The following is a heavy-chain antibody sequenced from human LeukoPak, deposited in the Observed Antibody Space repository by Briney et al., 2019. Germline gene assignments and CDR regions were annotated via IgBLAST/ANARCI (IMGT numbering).Heavy chain of an antibody. CDR2: IYTSGST. J-gene: IGHJ3*02. CDR3: ERWPYSGSWQIGAFDI. D-gene: IGHD1-26*01. CDR1: GGSISSYY. V-gene: IGHV4-4*07. Sequence: SETLSLICTVSGGSISSYYWSWIRQPAGRGLEWIGRIYTSGSTNYNPSLKSRITLSVDTSKNQFSLKLSSVTAAGTAVYYCERWPYSGSWQIGAFDIWGQGTMVTVSS.